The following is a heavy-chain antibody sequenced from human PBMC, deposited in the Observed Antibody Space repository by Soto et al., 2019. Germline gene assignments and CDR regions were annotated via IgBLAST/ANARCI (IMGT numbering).Heavy chain of an antibody. Sequence: GSLRLSCAASGFTFSTYSMNWVRQAPGKGLEWISYITKSSRTIYYADSVKGRFTISRDNAKNSLYLQMNSLRAEDTAVYYCTRDHGYGYGMDVWGQGTTVTVSS. J-gene: IGHJ6*02. CDR3: TRDHGYGYGMDV. D-gene: IGHD5-12*01. CDR2: ITKSSRTI. CDR1: GFTFSTYS. V-gene: IGHV3-48*01.